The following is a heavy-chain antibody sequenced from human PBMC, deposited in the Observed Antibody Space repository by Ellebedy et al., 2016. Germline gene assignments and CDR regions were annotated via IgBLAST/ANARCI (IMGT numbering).Heavy chain of an antibody. CDR2: IYYREST. J-gene: IGHJ2*01. V-gene: IGHV4-59*01. D-gene: IGHD3-10*01. Sequence: SETLSLTCSVSGGSISSFYWSWIRQPPGKGLAWVGYIYYRESTNYNPSLKSRVTISVDTSKNQFSRRLGPVTAADTAVYYRARGRGSANWYFDLWGRGTLVTVSS. CDR1: GGSISSFY. CDR3: ARGRGSANWYFDL.